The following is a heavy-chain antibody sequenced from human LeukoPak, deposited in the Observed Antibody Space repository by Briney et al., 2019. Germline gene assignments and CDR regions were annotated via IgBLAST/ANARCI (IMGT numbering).Heavy chain of an antibody. CDR3: ARATCSSTSCYLNYYYMDV. CDR1: GGSISSGSYY. V-gene: IGHV4-61*02. Sequence: PSETLSLTCTVSGGSISSGSYYWSWIRQPAGKGLEWIGRIYTSGSTNYNPSLKSRVTISVDTSKNQFSLKLSSVTAADTAVYYCARATCSSTSCYLNYYYMDVWGKGTTVIVSS. D-gene: IGHD2-2*01. CDR2: IYTSGST. J-gene: IGHJ6*03.